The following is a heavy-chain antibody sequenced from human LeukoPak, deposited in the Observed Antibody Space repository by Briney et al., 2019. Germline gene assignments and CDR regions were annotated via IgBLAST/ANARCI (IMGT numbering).Heavy chain of an antibody. D-gene: IGHD1-7*01. J-gene: IGHJ6*02. Sequence: PGRSPRLSCAASGFTFSSYAMHWVRQAPGKGLEWVAVISYDGSNKYYADSVKGRFTISRDNSKNTLYLQMSSLRAEDTAVYYCARVRNWNYVRYYYYGMDVWGQGTTVTVSS. CDR3: ARVRNWNYVRYYYYGMDV. V-gene: IGHV3-30-3*01. CDR1: GFTFSSYA. CDR2: ISYDGSNK.